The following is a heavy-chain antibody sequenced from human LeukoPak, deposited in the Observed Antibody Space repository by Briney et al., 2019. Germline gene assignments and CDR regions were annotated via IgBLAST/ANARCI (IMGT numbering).Heavy chain of an antibody. CDR2: IYWNDDK. V-gene: IGHV2-5*01. D-gene: IGHD6-19*01. Sequence: SGPTLVNPTQTLTLTCTFSGFSLSTSRVGVGWIRQPPGKALEWLALIYWNDDKRYSPSLKSRLTITKDTSKNQVVLTMTNMDPVDTATYYCAHRRGESVRRAAVADGFDYWGQGTLVTVSS. CDR1: GFSLSTSRVG. CDR3: AHRRGESVRRAAVADGFDY. J-gene: IGHJ4*02.